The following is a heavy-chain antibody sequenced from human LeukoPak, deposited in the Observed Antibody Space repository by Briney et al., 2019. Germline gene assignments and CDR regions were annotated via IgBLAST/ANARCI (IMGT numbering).Heavy chain of an antibody. J-gene: IGHJ4*02. CDR2: IYYSGST. Sequence: PSETLSLTCTVSGGSISSSSYYWGWIRQPPGKGLEWIGSIYYSGSTYYNPSLKSRVTISVDTSKNQFSLKLSSVTAADTAVYYCARDRNVLLWFGESAIDYWGQGTLVTVSS. D-gene: IGHD3-10*01. CDR1: GGSISSSSYY. V-gene: IGHV4-39*07. CDR3: ARDRNVLLWFGESAIDY.